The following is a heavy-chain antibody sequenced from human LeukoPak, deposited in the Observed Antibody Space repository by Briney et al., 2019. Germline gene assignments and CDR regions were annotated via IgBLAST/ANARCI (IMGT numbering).Heavy chain of an antibody. CDR1: GVASSANG. Sequence: GGSLRLSCAASGVASSANGMNSVRQAAGQRLKGFSYMTSTIGIIYYADSVKGRFTISRDNAKNSLYLQMNSLRAEDTAVHYCARQKYYYDSSGYGAFDYWGQGTLVTVSS. CDR2: MTSTIGII. CDR3: ARQKYYYDSSGYGAFDY. D-gene: IGHD3-22*01. V-gene: IGHV3-48*04. J-gene: IGHJ4*02.